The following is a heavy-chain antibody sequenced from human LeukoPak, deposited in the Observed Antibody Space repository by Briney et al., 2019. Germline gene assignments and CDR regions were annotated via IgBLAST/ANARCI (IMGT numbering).Heavy chain of an antibody. CDR1: GGSFSGYY. D-gene: IGHD6-19*01. CDR3: AGGGIAVAADY. Sequence: SETLSLTCAVYGGSFSGYYWSWIRQPPGKGLEWIGEINHSGSTNYNPSLKSRVTISVDTSKNQFSLKLSSVTAADTAVYYCAGGGIAVAADYWGQGTLVTVSS. J-gene: IGHJ4*02. CDR2: INHSGST. V-gene: IGHV4-34*01.